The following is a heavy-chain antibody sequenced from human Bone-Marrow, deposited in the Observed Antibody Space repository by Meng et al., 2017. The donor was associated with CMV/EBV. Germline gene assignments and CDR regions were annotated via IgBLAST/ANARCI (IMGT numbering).Heavy chain of an antibody. J-gene: IGHJ3*01. CDR3: ARERLYQPLWGDALDV. CDR2: ISSSRSYI. D-gene: IGHD2-2*01. V-gene: IGHV3-21*01. CDR1: GFTFNTYT. Sequence: GESLKISCAPSGFTFNTYTIHWVRQAPGKGLEWVSSISSSRSYINYADSVKGRFTISRDNAKNSVFLQLSSLRVEDTAVYYCARERLYQPLWGDALDVWGQGTTVTVSS.